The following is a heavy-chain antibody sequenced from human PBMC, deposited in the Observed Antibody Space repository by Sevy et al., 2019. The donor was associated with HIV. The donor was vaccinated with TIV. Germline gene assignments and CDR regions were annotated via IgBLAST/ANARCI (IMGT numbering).Heavy chain of an antibody. CDR3: AKGYCSGGSCPRDYYYYGMDV. J-gene: IGHJ6*02. CDR2: IRYDGSNK. CDR1: GFTFSSYG. V-gene: IGHV3-30*02. Sequence: GGSLRLSCAASGFTFSSYGMHWVRQAPGKGLEWVAFIRYDGSNKYYADSVKGRFTISRDNSKNTLYLQMNSLRGDDTAVYYCAKGYCSGGSCPRDYYYYGMDVWGQGTTVTVSS. D-gene: IGHD2-15*01.